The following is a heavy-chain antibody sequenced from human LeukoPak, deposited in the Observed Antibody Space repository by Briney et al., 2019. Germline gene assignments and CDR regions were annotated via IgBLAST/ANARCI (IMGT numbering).Heavy chain of an antibody. CDR3: AKITPGDYARERFNWFDP. V-gene: IGHV4-59*01. CDR2: FHYSGST. D-gene: IGHD4-17*01. J-gene: IGHJ5*02. Sequence: SGDLSPTFMDSGWPHRRYLWSGLRQPPGKGLEGVGWFHYSGSTNYNPAFKSRVTISVATSKTQLSLKPSSVTAADTAVYYCAKITPGDYARERFNWFDPWGQGTLVTVSS. CDR1: GWPHRRYL.